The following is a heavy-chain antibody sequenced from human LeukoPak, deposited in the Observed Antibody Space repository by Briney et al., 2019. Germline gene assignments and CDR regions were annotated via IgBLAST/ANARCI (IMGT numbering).Heavy chain of an antibody. CDR3: ATLSDDYGDYGFDP. Sequence: PGGSLRLSCAASGFTFSSYSMNWVRQAPGKGLEWVSSISSSSSYIYYADSVKGRFTISRDNAKNSLYLQMNSLRAEDTAVYYCATLSDDYGDYGFDPRGQGTLVTVSS. J-gene: IGHJ5*02. V-gene: IGHV3-21*01. CDR1: GFTFSSYS. D-gene: IGHD4-17*01. CDR2: ISSSSSYI.